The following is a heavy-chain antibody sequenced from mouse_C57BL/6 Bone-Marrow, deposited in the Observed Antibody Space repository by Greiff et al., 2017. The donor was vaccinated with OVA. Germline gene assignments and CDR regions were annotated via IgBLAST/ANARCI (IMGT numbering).Heavy chain of an antibody. CDR2: IDPETGGT. V-gene: IGHV1-15*01. D-gene: IGHD1-1*01. CDR3: TPYYYGSHWYFDV. Sequence: QVQLKESGAELVRPGASVTLSCKASGYTFTDYEMHWVKQTPVHGLEWIGAIDPETGGTAYNQKFKGKAILTADKSSSTAYMELRSLTSEDSAVYYCTPYYYGSHWYFDVWGTGTTVTVSS. CDR1: GYTFTDYE. J-gene: IGHJ1*03.